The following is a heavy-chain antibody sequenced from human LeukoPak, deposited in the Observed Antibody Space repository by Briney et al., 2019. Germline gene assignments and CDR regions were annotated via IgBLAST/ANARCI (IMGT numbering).Heavy chain of an antibody. CDR2: IYPGDSDT. J-gene: IGHJ5*02. CDR3: ARHASSVSWFDP. V-gene: IGHV5-51*01. CDR1: GYRFTSYW. Sequence: GESLKISWKGSGYRFTSYWIGWVRQMPGKSPEWVGSIYPGDSDTRYSPSFQGQVTISADKSISTAYLQWSSLRASDTAMYYCARHASSVSWFDPWGQGTLVTVSS.